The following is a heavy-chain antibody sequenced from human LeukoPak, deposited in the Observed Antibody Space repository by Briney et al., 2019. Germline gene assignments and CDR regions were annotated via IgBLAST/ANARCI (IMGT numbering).Heavy chain of an antibody. J-gene: IGHJ4*02. Sequence: GGSLRLSCAASGFTFSSYAMSWVRQAPGKGLEWVSAISGSGGSTYYADSVKGRFTISRDNSKNTLYLQMNSLRAEDTAVYYCAKHDYAWGSYRPFDYWGQGTLVTVSS. CDR3: AKHDYAWGSYRPFDY. CDR1: GFTFSSYA. D-gene: IGHD3-16*02. CDR2: ISGSGGST. V-gene: IGHV3-23*01.